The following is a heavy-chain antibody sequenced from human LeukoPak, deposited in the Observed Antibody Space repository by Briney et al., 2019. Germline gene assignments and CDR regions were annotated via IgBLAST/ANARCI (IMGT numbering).Heavy chain of an antibody. CDR3: AADSGSYFYDY. V-gene: IGHV1-46*02. CDR2: INPNSGGT. Sequence: ASVKVSCKASGYTFNFYYVHWVRQAPGQGLEWMGIINPNSGGTTYAQKFQGRVTLTGDTSASTAYMELRSLRSEDTAVYYCAADSGSYFYDYWGQGTLVTVSS. CDR1: GYTFNFYY. J-gene: IGHJ4*02. D-gene: IGHD1-26*01.